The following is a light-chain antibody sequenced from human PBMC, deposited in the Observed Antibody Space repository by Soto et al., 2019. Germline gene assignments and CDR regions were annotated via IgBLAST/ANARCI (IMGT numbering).Light chain of an antibody. J-gene: IGKJ1*01. V-gene: IGKV1-5*03. CDR2: NAS. Sequence: DIQMTQAPSTLSGSGGDRVTITCRASQTISSWLAWYQQKPGKAPKLLIYNASTLKSGVPSRFSGSGSGTEFSLAISSLQPDHLGKYYFQQCNSYSDSFGQGANVELK. CDR1: QTISSW. CDR3: QQCNSYSDS.